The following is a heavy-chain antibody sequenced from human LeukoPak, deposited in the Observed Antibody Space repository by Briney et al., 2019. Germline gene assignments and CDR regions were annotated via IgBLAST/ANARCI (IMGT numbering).Heavy chain of an antibody. CDR1: GYTFTSYG. CDR2: ISAYNGNT. V-gene: IGHV1-18*01. J-gene: IGHJ4*02. CDR3: ARAPYYCGSGYYFDY. Sequence: ASVKVSCKASGYTFTSYGISWVRQAPGQGLEWMGWISAYNGNTNYAQKLQGRVTMTTDTSTSTAYMELRSLRSDDTAVYYCARAPYYCGSGYYFDYWGQGTLVTVSS. D-gene: IGHD3-10*01.